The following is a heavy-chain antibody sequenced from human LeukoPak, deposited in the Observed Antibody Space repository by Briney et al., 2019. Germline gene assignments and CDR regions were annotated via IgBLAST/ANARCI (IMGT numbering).Heavy chain of an antibody. D-gene: IGHD3-10*01. J-gene: IGHJ4*02. V-gene: IGHV1-69*04. CDR2: IIPILGIA. CDR1: GGTFSSYA. CDR3: ARGYQLLWFGELFRSLFDY. Sequence: ASVKVSCKASGGTFSSYAISWVRQAPGQGLEWMGRIIPILGIANYAQKFQGRVTITADKSTSTAYMELSSLRSEDAAVYYCARGYQLLWFGELFRSLFDYWGQGTLVTVSS.